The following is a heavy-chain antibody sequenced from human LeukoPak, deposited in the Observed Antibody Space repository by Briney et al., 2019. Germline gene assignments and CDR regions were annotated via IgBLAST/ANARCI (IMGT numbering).Heavy chain of an antibody. Sequence: GGSLRLSCAASGFTFSNYGLSWVRQAPGKGLEWVSGITGSGGSTYYADSVKGRFTISRDNSKNTLYLQMNSLRAEDTAIYYCARRGYSSFTPSDYWGQGTLVTVSS. D-gene: IGHD6-13*01. V-gene: IGHV3-23*01. CDR2: ITGSGGST. J-gene: IGHJ4*02. CDR3: ARRGYSSFTPSDY. CDR1: GFTFSNYG.